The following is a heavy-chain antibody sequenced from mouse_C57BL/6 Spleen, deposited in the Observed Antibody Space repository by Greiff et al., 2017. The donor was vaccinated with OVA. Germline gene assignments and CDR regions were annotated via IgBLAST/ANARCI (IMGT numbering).Heavy chain of an antibody. J-gene: IGHJ3*01. CDR1: GFTFSSYG. Sequence: EVQLVESGGDLVKPGGSLKLSCAASGFTFSSYGMSWVRQTPDKRLEWVATISSGGSYTYYPDSVKGRFTISRDNAKNTLYLQMSSLKSEDTAMYYCARGGDYGSSYFAYWGQGTLVTVSA. CDR2: ISSGGSYT. D-gene: IGHD1-1*01. CDR3: ARGGDYGSSYFAY. V-gene: IGHV5-6*01.